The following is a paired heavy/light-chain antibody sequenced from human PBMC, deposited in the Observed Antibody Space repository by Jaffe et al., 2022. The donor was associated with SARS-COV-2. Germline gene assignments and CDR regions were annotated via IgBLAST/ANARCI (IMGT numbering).Light chain of an antibody. CDR1: SSDVGGFNH. CDR3: SSYRSSSTRV. J-gene: IGLJ3*02. Sequence: QSALTQPASVSGSPGQSITISCTGTSSDVGGFNHVSWYQQHPGKAPKLMIYDVSNRPSGVSNRFSGSKSGNTASLTISGLQAEDEADYYCSSYRSSSTRVFGGGTKLTVL. CDR2: DVS. V-gene: IGLV2-14*03.
Heavy chain of an antibody. Sequence: EVQLVESGGGLVQPGGSLRLSCEASGFTFSSYSMNWVRQAPGKGLEWVSYISSSSSTIYYADSVKGRFTISRDNAKNSLYLQMNSLRDEDTAVFYCAREGEGSFWSTYYSPYYFYAMDVWGQGTTVTVSS. CDR2: ISSSSSTI. CDR3: AREGEGSFWSTYYSPYYFYAMDV. D-gene: IGHD3-3*01. V-gene: IGHV3-48*02. J-gene: IGHJ6*02. CDR1: GFTFSSYS.